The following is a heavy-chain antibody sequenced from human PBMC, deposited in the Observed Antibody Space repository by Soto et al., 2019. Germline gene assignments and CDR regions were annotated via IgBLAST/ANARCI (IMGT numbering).Heavy chain of an antibody. CDR2: IYAGGSI. Sequence: LRLSCEASGFTVSDNYMSWVRQAPGKGLEWVSVIYAGGSIYYVDSVKGRFTISRDNYRNTLYLQMNSLRAEDTAVYYCARGFPSMAYYGEYYFDFWGQGALVTVSS. J-gene: IGHJ4*02. D-gene: IGHD3-10*01. V-gene: IGHV3-53*01. CDR3: ARGFPSMAYYGEYYFDF. CDR1: GFTVSDNY.